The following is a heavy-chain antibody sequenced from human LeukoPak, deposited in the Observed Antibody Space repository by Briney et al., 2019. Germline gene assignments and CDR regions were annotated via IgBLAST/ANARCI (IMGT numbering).Heavy chain of an antibody. CDR1: GFIFSRYG. J-gene: IGHJ6*02. V-gene: IGHV3-NL1*01. CDR2: IYSGGST. CDR3: ARGRHDFWSGYHSYYYYGMDV. D-gene: IGHD3-3*01. Sequence: GGSLRLSCAASGFIFSRYGMHWVRQAPGKGLEWVSVIYSGGSTYYADSVKGRFTISGDNSKNTLYLQMNSLRAEDTAVYYCARGRHDFWSGYHSYYYYGMDVWGQGTTVTVSS.